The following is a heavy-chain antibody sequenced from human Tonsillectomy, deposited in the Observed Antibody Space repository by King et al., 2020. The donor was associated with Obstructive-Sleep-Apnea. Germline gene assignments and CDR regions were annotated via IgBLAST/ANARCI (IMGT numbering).Heavy chain of an antibody. J-gene: IGHJ6*02. V-gene: IGHV5-10-1*01. CDR1: GYTFTSHW. CDR3: ARYRLPYTINADFGVDV. CDR2: IDPSDSYT. D-gene: IGHD2-8*01. Sequence: QLVQSGAEVKQPGQSLRISCKGFGYTFTSHWISWVRRMPGKGLEGMGRIDPSDSYTDYSPSLQGHVTLSADMSIATAYLQWGSLEASDTAMYYCARYRLPYTINADFGVDVWGQGTTVTVFS.